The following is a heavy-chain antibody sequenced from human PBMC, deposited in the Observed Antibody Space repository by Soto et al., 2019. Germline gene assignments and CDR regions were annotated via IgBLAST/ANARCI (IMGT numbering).Heavy chain of an antibody. J-gene: IGHJ4*02. Sequence: VSGGSISSSRYYWGSIRQPPGKGLEWIGSIYYSGSTYYNPSLKSRVTISVDTSKNQFSLKLGSVAAADTAVYYCARRGNKDGYHWSYWAQGTLVTGS. CDR2: IYYSGST. CDR1: GGSISSSRYY. V-gene: IGHV4-39*01. D-gene: IGHD5-12*01. CDR3: ARRGNKDGYHWSY.